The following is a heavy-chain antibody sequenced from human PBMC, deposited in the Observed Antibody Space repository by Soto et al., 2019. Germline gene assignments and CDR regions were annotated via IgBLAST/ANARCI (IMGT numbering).Heavy chain of an antibody. J-gene: IGHJ4*02. D-gene: IGHD4-17*01. CDR2: INGDNGNT. CDR3: ARELGYGDYATDF. V-gene: IGHV1-18*04. CDR1: GYSFSNNG. Sequence: QVQLVQSGAEVKKPGASVKVSCQASGYSFSNNGISWVRQAPGQGLEWMGWINGDNGNTNYAQKLQGRVTMTTDTSTIIAYLELRSLRSDDTAVYYCARELGYGDYATDFWGQGTLVTVSA.